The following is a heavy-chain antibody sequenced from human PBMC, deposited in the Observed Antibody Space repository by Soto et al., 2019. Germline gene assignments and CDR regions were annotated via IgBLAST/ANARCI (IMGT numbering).Heavy chain of an antibody. J-gene: IGHJ4*02. V-gene: IGHV4-34*01. Sequence: SETLSLTCAVYGGSFSGYYWSWIRQPPGKGLEWIGEINHSGSTNYNPSLKSRVTISVDTSKNQFSLKLSSVTAADTAVYYCARVLTWIQLWLLDYWGQGTLVTVSS. D-gene: IGHD5-18*01. CDR1: GGSFSGYY. CDR3: ARVLTWIQLWLLDY. CDR2: INHSGST.